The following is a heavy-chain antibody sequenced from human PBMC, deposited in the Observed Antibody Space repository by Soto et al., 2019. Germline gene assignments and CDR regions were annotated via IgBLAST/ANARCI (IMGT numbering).Heavy chain of an antibody. CDR3: ARTSVAGKTYNWFDP. CDR1: GYTFTTYW. V-gene: IGHV5-51*01. J-gene: IGHJ5*02. D-gene: IGHD6-19*01. Sequence: PGESLKISCKGSGYTFTTYWIGWVRQMPGKGLEWMGIIYLGDSDTRYSPSFQGQVTISADKSISTAYLHWSSLKASDTAIYYCARTSVAGKTYNWFDPWGQGTQVTVSS. CDR2: IYLGDSDT.